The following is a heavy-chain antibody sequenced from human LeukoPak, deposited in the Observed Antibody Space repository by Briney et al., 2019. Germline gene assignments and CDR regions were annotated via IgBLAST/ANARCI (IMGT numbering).Heavy chain of an antibody. CDR1: GFTFSSYS. D-gene: IGHD3-22*01. J-gene: IGHJ5*02. Sequence: PGGSLRLPCAASGFTFSSYSMNWVRQAPGKGLEWVSSISSSSNYIYYADSVKGRFTISGDNAKNSLYLQMNSLRAEDTAVYYCARDPTYDYDSSGPGRGPWGQGTLVTVSS. CDR3: ARDPTYDYDSSGPGRGP. CDR2: ISSSSNYI. V-gene: IGHV3-21*01.